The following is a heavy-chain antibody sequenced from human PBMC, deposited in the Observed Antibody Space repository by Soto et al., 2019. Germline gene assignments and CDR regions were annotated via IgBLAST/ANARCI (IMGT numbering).Heavy chain of an antibody. D-gene: IGHD2-21*01. J-gene: IGHJ6*02. Sequence: VGSLRLSCAASGFTFSSYWMHWVRQAPGKGLVWVSRINSDGSSTSYADSVKGRFTISRDNAKNTLYLQMNSLRAEDTAVYYCASLFQQGYYYYGMDVWGQRTTVTVSS. V-gene: IGHV3-74*01. CDR1: GFTFSSYW. CDR3: ASLFQQGYYYYGMDV. CDR2: INSDGSST.